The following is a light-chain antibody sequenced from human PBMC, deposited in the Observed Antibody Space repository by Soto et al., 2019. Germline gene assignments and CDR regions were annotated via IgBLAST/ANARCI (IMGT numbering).Light chain of an antibody. J-gene: IGKJ5*01. CDR2: DAS. CDR1: QGIRND. Sequence: DIQMTQSPSSLSASVGDRVTITCRASQGIRNDLAWYQQKPGKATKRLIYDASSLQSGVPSRFSGSGSGTEFTLTIRSLQPEDFATHYCLQHNNYPPITFGQGTRLEIK. CDR3: LQHNNYPPIT. V-gene: IGKV1-17*01.